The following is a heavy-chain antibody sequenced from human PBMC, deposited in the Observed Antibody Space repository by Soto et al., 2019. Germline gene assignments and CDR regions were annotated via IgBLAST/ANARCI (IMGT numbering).Heavy chain of an antibody. CDR2: IYHSGST. Sequence: SETLSLTCTVSGGSISSNYWTWIRQPPGKGLEWIGEIYHSGSTNYNPSLKSRVTISVDKSKNQFSLKLSSVTAADTAVYYCASSTYGMDVWGQGTTVTVSS. CDR3: ASSTYGMDV. CDR1: GGSISSNY. V-gene: IGHV4-59*12. J-gene: IGHJ6*02.